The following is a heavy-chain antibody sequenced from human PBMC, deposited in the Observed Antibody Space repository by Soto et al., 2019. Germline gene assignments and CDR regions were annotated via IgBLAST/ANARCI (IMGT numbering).Heavy chain of an antibody. CDR3: ARVLRFFDWLLKTYYYYYYGMDV. J-gene: IGHJ6*02. CDR1: GGTFSSYA. D-gene: IGHD3-9*01. V-gene: IGHV1-69*01. Sequence: QVQLVQSGAEVKKPGSSVKVSCKASGGTFSSYAISWVRQAPGQGLEWMGGIIPIFGTANYAQKFQGRVTITADEATSTAYMELSSLRSEDTAVYYCARVLRFFDWLLKTYYYYYYGMDVWGQGTTVTVSS. CDR2: IIPIFGTA.